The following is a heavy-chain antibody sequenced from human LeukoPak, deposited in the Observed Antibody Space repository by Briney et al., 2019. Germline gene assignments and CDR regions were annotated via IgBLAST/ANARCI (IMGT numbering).Heavy chain of an antibody. CDR2: IIPILGIA. CDR1: GGTFSSYA. V-gene: IGHV1-69*04. J-gene: IGHJ6*02. Sequence: SVKVSCKASGGTFSSYAISWVRQAPGQGLEWMGRIIPILGIANYAQKFQGRVTITADKSTSTAYMELSSLRSEDTAVYYCARGLHVDYYYGMDVWGQGTTVTVSS. CDR3: ARGLHVDYYYGMDV.